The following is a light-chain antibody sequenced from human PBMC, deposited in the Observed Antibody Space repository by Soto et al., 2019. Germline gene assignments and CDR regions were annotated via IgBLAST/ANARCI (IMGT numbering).Light chain of an antibody. CDR2: DAS. J-gene: IGKJ5*01. V-gene: IGKV3-11*01. Sequence: EIVLTQSPATLSLSPGERATLSCRASQSVSTYLAWYQQKPGLAPRLLIYDASNRATGIPDRFRGSGSGTDFTLTISGLEPEDFAVYYCQQRSTWPLTTFGQGTRLEIK. CDR3: QQRSTWPLTT. CDR1: QSVSTY.